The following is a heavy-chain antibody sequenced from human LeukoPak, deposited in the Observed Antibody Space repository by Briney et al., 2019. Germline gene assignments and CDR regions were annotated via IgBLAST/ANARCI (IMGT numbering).Heavy chain of an antibody. J-gene: IGHJ3*02. CDR2: INPNSGGT. CDR1: GYTFTRYT. D-gene: IGHD3-10*01. V-gene: IGHV1-2*04. Sequence: ASVKVSCKASGYTFTRYTIHWVRQAPGQGLEWMGWINPNSGGTNYAQKFQGWVTMTRDTSISTAYMELSRLRSDDTAVYYCARDEANYGSGFGAFDIWGQGTMVTVSS. CDR3: ARDEANYGSGFGAFDI.